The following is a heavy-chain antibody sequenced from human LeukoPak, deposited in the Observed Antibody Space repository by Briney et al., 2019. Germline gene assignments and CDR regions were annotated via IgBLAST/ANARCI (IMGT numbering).Heavy chain of an antibody. CDR3: ARGKGLDF. Sequence: GGSLRLSCAASGFTFSSYYMSWVRQAPGKGLEWVANIKQDGSEKYYLDSVKGRFTIPRDNAKNSLYLQMNSLRAEDTACYYCARGKGLDFWGQGTLVTVSS. CDR2: IKQDGSEK. CDR1: GFTFSSYY. V-gene: IGHV3-7*04. J-gene: IGHJ4*02.